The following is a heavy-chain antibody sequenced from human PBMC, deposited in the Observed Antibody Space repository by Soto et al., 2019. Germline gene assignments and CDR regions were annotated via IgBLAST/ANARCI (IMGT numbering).Heavy chain of an antibody. J-gene: IGHJ4*02. CDR2: IIPIFGTA. D-gene: IGHD3-3*01. V-gene: IGHV1-69*13. CDR3: ARGTIFGVAADY. Sequence: SVKVSCKASGGTFSSYAISWVRQAPGQGLEWMGGIIPIFGTANYAQKFQGRVTITADESTSTAYMELSSLRSEDTAVYYCARGTIFGVAADYCGQGPLVTVSS. CDR1: GGTFSSYA.